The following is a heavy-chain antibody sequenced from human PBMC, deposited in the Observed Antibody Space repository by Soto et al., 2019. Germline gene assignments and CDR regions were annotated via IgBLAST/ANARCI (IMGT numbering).Heavy chain of an antibody. J-gene: IGHJ4*02. CDR1: GGSISSSSYY. CDR3: ARREVGGYCSSTSCREGLYFDY. CDR2: IYSSGST. V-gene: IGHV4-39*01. D-gene: IGHD2-2*01. Sequence: QLQLQESGPGLVKPSETLSLTCTVSGGSISSSSYYWGWIRQPPGKGLEWIGSIYSSGSTYYNPSLKSRVTISVDTSKNQFSLKLSSVTAADTAVYYCARREVGGYCSSTSCREGLYFDYWGQGTLVTVSS.